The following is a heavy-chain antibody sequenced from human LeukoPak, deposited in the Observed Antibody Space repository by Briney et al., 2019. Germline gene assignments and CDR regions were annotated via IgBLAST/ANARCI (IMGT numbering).Heavy chain of an antibody. D-gene: IGHD3-22*01. CDR3: AREGSGYYPHY. CDR2: IYPGDSDI. V-gene: IGHV5-51*01. J-gene: IGHJ4*02. CDR1: GYSFNNYW. Sequence: GESLKISCKGSGYSFNNYWIGWVRQMPEKGLEWMGIIYPGDSDIRYNPSFQGQVTISADKSISTAYLQWSSLKASDTAMYYCAREGSGYYPHYWGQGTLVTVSS.